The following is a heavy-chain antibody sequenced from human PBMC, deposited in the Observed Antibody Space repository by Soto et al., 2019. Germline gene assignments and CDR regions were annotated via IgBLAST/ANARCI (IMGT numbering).Heavy chain of an antibody. J-gene: IGHJ3*02. CDR3: ARGRGQGSYYGSGSYLVAFDI. Sequence: SETLSLTCAVYGGSFSGYYWSWIRQPPGKGLEWIGEINHSGSTNYNPSLKSRVTISVDTSKNQFSLKLSSVTAADTAVYYCARGRGQGSYYGSGSYLVAFDIWGQGTMVTVSS. CDR2: INHSGST. CDR1: GGSFSGYY. D-gene: IGHD3-10*01. V-gene: IGHV4-34*01.